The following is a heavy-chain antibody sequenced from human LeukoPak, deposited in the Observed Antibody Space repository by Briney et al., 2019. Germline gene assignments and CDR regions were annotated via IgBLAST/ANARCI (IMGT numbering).Heavy chain of an antibody. Sequence: SETLSLTCAVSGYSISSGYYWGWTRQPPGKGLEWIGSIYHSGSTYYNPSLKSRVTISVDTSKNQFSLKLSSVTAADTAVYYCARDHGSGWPYFDYWGQGTLVTVSS. CDR1: GYSISSGYY. D-gene: IGHD6-19*01. CDR3: ARDHGSGWPYFDY. J-gene: IGHJ4*02. V-gene: IGHV4-38-2*02. CDR2: IYHSGST.